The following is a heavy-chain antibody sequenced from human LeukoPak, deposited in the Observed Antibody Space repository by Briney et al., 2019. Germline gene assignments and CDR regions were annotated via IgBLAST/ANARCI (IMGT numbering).Heavy chain of an antibody. CDR3: AKERYSSSSGLGVY. J-gene: IGHJ4*02. CDR1: GFTFSSYA. V-gene: IGHV3-23*01. CDR2: ISSSGGST. Sequence: GGSLRLSCAASGFTFSSYAMSWVRQAPGKGLEWVSAISSSGGSTYYADSVKGRFTISRDNSKNTLYLQMNSLRAEDTAVYYCAKERYSSSSGLGVYWGQGTLVTVSS. D-gene: IGHD6-6*01.